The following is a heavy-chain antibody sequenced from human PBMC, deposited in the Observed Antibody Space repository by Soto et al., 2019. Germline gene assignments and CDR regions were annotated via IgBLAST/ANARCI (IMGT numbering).Heavy chain of an antibody. V-gene: IGHV1-2*02. CDR2: INPKSGGT. CDR1: GYTFTVYY. Sequence: GASVKVSCKASGYTFTVYYMHWVRQAPGQGLEWMGWINPKSGGTMYPPKFQGRVTMTWDTSISTAYMALTRLRSDDTAVYYSAMDLSKCGGSAGFDYWGQGTLVTVSS. D-gene: IGHD1-26*01. CDR3: AMDLSKCGGSAGFDY. J-gene: IGHJ4*02.